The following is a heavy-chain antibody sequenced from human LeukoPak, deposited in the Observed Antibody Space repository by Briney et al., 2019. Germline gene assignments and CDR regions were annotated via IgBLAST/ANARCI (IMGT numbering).Heavy chain of an antibody. CDR2: INGDGSST. V-gene: IGHV3-74*01. J-gene: IGHJ4*02. D-gene: IGHD5-12*01. Sequence: GGSLRLSCAASGFTFSNFWMHWVRQAPGKGLVWVSRINGDGSSTSYADSVKVRVTISRDNAKKTLYLQMNSLRAEDTAVYYCARGRSGHYFDYWGQGTLVTVSS. CDR3: ARGRSGHYFDY. CDR1: GFTFSNFW.